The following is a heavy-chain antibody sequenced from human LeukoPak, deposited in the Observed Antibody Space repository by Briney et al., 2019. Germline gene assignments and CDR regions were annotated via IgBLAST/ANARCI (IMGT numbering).Heavy chain of an antibody. J-gene: IGHJ4*02. CDR2: IRGKAHNYAT. CDR3: TRQEDVIDY. CDR1: GFTLSGSS. D-gene: IGHD3-16*01. V-gene: IGHV3-73*01. Sequence: GGSLKLSCAASGFTLSGSSMHWVRQASGKGLEWVGYIRGKAHNYATAYAASVKGRFTISRDDSKNTAYLQINSLNTEDTAVYYCTRQEDVIDYWGRGTLVTVSS.